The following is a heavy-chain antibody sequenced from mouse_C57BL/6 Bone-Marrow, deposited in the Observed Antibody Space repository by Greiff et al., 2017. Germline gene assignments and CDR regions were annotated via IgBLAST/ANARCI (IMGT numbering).Heavy chain of an antibody. Sequence: VQLQQPGAELVKPGASVKLSCKASGYTFTSYWMHWVKQRPGQGLEWIGMIHPNSGSTNYNEKFKSKATLTVDKSSSTAYMQLSSLTSEDSAVYYCARSYGSRGPHFDYWGQGTTRTVSS. CDR2: IHPNSGST. J-gene: IGHJ2*01. CDR3: ARSYGSRGPHFDY. CDR1: GYTFTSYW. V-gene: IGHV1-64*01. D-gene: IGHD1-1*01.